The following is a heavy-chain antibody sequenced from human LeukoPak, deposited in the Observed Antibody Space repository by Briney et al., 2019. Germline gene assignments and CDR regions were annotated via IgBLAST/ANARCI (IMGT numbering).Heavy chain of an antibody. V-gene: IGHV3-74*03. CDR2: IKFDGSSP. CDR1: GFTFNIYW. CDR3: ARESRGYYDSSGLNY. J-gene: IGHJ4*02. Sequence: GGSLKLSCAASGFTFNIYWMHWVRHAPGKGLVWVSGIKFDGSSPTYAASVKGRFTISRDNAKNSLYLQMNSLRAEDTAVYYCARESRGYYDSSGLNYWGQGTLVTVSS. D-gene: IGHD3-22*01.